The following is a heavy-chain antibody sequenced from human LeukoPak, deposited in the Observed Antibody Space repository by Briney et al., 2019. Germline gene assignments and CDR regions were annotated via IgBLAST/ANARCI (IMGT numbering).Heavy chain of an antibody. V-gene: IGHV3-23*01. Sequence: PGGSLRLSCAASGFTFSSYSMNWVRQAPGKGLEWVSTIGGGDGSTHYADSVKGRFTISRDNSKNALYLQMNSLRAEDTAVYYCAGDGGGSTSFSPPMAFDIWGQGTMVTVSS. CDR1: GFTFSSYS. J-gene: IGHJ3*02. CDR3: AGDGGGSTSFSPPMAFDI. D-gene: IGHD2-2*01. CDR2: IGGGDGST.